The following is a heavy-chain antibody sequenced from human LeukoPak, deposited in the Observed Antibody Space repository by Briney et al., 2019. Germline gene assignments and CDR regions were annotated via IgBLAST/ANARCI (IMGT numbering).Heavy chain of an antibody. Sequence: SETLSLTCAVSGASITSYYWSWIRQPPGKGMEGIGYIYYSGRTNYHPSLKSRVTMSVDPSKNEFSLKLSSVTTADTAVYYCATRRIAVAAPFDYWGQGTLVTVSS. CDR1: GASITSYY. CDR2: IYYSGRT. J-gene: IGHJ4*02. CDR3: ATRRIAVAAPFDY. V-gene: IGHV4-59*01. D-gene: IGHD6-19*01.